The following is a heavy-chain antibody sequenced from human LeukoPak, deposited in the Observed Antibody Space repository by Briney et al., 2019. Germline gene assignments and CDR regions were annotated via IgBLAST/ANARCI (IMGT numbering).Heavy chain of an antibody. Sequence: SETLCLTCTVSGGSLSRGDYYWGWIRQPPGKCLEWIGYIYYSGSTYYNPSLKSPVTISVDTSKNQFSLKRSSVTAADTAVYYCARGGPCCGGDCYPVWGQGTLVTVSS. J-gene: IGHJ4*02. CDR1: GGSLSRGDYY. CDR2: IYYSGST. V-gene: IGHV4-30-4*01. CDR3: ARGGPCCGGDCYPV. D-gene: IGHD2-21*02.